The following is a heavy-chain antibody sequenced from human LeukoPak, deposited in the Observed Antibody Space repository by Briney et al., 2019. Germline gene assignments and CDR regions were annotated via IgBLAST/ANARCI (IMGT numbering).Heavy chain of an antibody. CDR2: ISTSSSYI. Sequence: GGSLRLSCAASGFSFSTFSMNWVRQAPGKGLEWVSSISTSSSYIYYGDSVKGRFTISRDNAKNSLYLQMNSLRAEDTAVHYCARGMVVAATEFDYWGQGTLVTVSS. CDR1: GFSFSTFS. V-gene: IGHV3-21*01. J-gene: IGHJ4*02. CDR3: ARGMVVAATEFDY. D-gene: IGHD2-15*01.